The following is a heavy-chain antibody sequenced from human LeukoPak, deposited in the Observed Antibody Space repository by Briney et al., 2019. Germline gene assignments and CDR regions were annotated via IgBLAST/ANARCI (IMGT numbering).Heavy chain of an antibody. CDR2: ISTYNANT. D-gene: IGHD3-9*01. CDR3: ARSALRYFDWLLKGFFDP. V-gene: IGHV1-18*01. Sequence: ASVKVSCKTSGYTFSNFGINWARQAPGQGLEWMGWISTYNANTNYAQKFQGRVTMTTDTSTSTAYMELRSLRSDDTAVYYCARSALRYFDWLLKGFFDPWGQGTLVTVSS. J-gene: IGHJ5*02. CDR1: GYTFSNFG.